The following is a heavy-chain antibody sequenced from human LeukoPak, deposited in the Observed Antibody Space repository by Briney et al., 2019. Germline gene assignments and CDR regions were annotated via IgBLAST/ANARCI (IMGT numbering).Heavy chain of an antibody. Sequence: PGGSLRLSCAASGFTFSNAWMSWVRQAPGKGLEWVGRIKSKTDGGTTDYAAPVKGRFTISRDDSKNTLYLQMNSLKTEDTAVYYCTTDCSSTSCTQYYYYGMDVWGKGTTVTVS. D-gene: IGHD2-2*01. CDR1: GFTFSNAW. CDR3: TTDCSSTSCTQYYYYGMDV. J-gene: IGHJ6*04. V-gene: IGHV3-15*01. CDR2: IKSKTDGGTT.